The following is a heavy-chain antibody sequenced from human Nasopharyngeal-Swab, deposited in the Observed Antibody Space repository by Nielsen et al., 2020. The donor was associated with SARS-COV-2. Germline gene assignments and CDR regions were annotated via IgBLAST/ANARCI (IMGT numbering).Heavy chain of an antibody. CDR1: GGTFSSYA. J-gene: IGHJ6*03. Sequence: SVKVSCKASGGTFSSYAISWVRQAPGQGLEWMGGIIPIFGTANYAQKFQSRVTITADESTSTAYMELSSLRSEDTAVYYCARDSGGIVVVPAAPWHYMDVWGKGTTVTVSS. D-gene: IGHD2-2*01. V-gene: IGHV1-69*13. CDR2: IIPIFGTA. CDR3: ARDSGGIVVVPAAPWHYMDV.